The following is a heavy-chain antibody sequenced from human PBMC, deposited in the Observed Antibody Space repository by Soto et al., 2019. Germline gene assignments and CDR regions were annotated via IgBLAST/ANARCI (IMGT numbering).Heavy chain of an antibody. D-gene: IGHD4-17*01. CDR3: VHPRSTVQIPPT. V-gene: IGHV3-64D*06. CDR2: ISSNGDST. Sequence: GSLGLSCSASGFTFSMFSMHWVRQAPGKGLEYVSGISSNGDSTYYADSVKGRFTISRDNSKSTLYLQMSSLRAVDTAVYYCVHPRSTVQIPPTWGQGTLVTVS. J-gene: IGHJ5*02. CDR1: GFTFSMFS.